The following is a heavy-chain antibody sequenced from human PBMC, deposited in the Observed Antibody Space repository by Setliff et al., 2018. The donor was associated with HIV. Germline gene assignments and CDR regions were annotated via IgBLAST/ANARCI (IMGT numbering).Heavy chain of an antibody. Sequence: KPSETLSLTCTVSGGSISSGGYYWSWIRQHPGKGLEWIGYIYYSGSTYYNPSLKSRVTISLDTSKNQFSLNLSSVTAADTAVYYCARGEEDDTFDIWGHGTMVTVSS. J-gene: IGHJ3*02. CDR2: IYYSGST. CDR1: GGSISSGGYY. V-gene: IGHV4-31*03. CDR3: ARGEEDDTFDI.